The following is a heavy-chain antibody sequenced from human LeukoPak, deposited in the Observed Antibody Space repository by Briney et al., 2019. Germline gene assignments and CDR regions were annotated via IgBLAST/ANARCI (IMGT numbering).Heavy chain of an antibody. Sequence: TLSLTCTVSGGSISSGDYYWSWIRQPPGKGLEWIGYIYYSGSTYYNPSLKSRVTISVDTSKNQFSLKLSSVTAADTAVYYCARETTVNWYFDLWGRGTLVTVSS. CDR1: GGSISSGDYY. V-gene: IGHV4-30-4*08. D-gene: IGHD1-14*01. CDR2: IYYSGST. CDR3: ARETTVNWYFDL. J-gene: IGHJ2*01.